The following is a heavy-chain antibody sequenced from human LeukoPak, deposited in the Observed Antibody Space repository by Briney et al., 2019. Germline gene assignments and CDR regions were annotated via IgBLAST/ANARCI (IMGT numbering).Heavy chain of an antibody. CDR2: IIPIFGTA. J-gene: IGHJ2*01. CDR3: ARHRTGIAVAGHRDLAWYFDL. Sequence: GASVKVSCKASGGTFSSYAISWVRQAPGQGLEWMGGIIPIFGTANYAQKFQGRVTITADESTSTAYMELSSLRSEDTAVYYCARHRTGIAVAGHRDLAWYFDLWGRGTLVTVSS. CDR1: GGTFSSYA. V-gene: IGHV1-69*13. D-gene: IGHD6-19*01.